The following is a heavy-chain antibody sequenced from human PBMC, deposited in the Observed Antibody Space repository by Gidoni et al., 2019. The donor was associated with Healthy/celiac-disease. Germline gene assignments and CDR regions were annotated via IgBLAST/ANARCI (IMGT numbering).Heavy chain of an antibody. J-gene: IGHJ6*02. Sequence: QVQLVQSGAEVKKPGASVKVSCKASGYTFTSYGISRVRQAPGQGLEWMGWISAYNGNTNYAQKLQGRVTMTTDTSTSTAYMELRSLRSDDTAVYYCAKGGVGYCTNGVCYTNYYGMDVWGQGTTVTVSS. D-gene: IGHD2-8*01. CDR1: GYTFTSYG. CDR2: ISAYNGNT. CDR3: AKGGVGYCTNGVCYTNYYGMDV. V-gene: IGHV1-18*04.